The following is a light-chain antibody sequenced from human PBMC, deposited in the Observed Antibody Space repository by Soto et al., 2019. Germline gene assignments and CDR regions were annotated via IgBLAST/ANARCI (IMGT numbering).Light chain of an antibody. CDR2: DAS. CDR3: QQYNNWPPWT. J-gene: IGKJ1*01. V-gene: IGKV3D-15*01. CDR1: QSVGKY. Sequence: EIVMTQSPATLSLSPGERATLSCRASQSVGKYLVWYQQKPGQAPRLLIYDASNRATGIPARFSGSGSGKEFTLTISSLQSEDFAVYYCQQYNNWPPWTFGQGTKVDI.